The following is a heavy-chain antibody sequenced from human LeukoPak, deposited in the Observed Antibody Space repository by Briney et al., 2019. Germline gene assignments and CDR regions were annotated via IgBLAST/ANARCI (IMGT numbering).Heavy chain of an antibody. D-gene: IGHD3-3*01. CDR3: AKDPQIFGVVMYYFDY. Sequence: PGGSLRLSCAASGFTFSSYAMSWVRQAPGKGLEWVSAISGSGGSTYYADSVKGRFTISRDNSKNTLYLQMNSLRAEDTAVYYCAKDPQIFGVVMYYFDYWGQGTLVTVSS. CDR2: ISGSGGST. V-gene: IGHV3-23*01. J-gene: IGHJ4*02. CDR1: GFTFSSYA.